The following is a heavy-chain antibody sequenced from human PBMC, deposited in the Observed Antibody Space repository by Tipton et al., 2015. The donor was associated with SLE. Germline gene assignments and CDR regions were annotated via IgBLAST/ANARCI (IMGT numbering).Heavy chain of an antibody. Sequence: TLSLTCTVSGGSISSYYWSWIRQPPGKGLEWIGYIYYSGSTYYNPSLKSRVIISVDTSKNQFSLKLSSVTAADTAVYYCARGYCSGGSCSYWYFDLWGRGTLVTVSS. CDR2: IYYSGST. CDR1: GGSISSYY. D-gene: IGHD2-15*01. CDR3: ARGYCSGGSCSYWYFDL. J-gene: IGHJ2*01. V-gene: IGHV4-59*12.